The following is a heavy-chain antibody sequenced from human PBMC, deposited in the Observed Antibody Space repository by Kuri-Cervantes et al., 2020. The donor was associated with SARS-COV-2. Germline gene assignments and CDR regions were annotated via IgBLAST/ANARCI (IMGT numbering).Heavy chain of an antibody. CDR1: GFTFSSYE. V-gene: IGHV3-23*01. Sequence: GESLKISCAASGFTFSSYEMNWIRQAPGKGLEWVSAISGSGGSTYYADSVKGRFTISRDNSKNTLYLQMNSLRAEDTAVYYCAREYYYGSGSYYPAFSNWGQGTLVTVSS. J-gene: IGHJ4*02. D-gene: IGHD3-10*01. CDR3: AREYYYGSGSYYPAFSN. CDR2: ISGSGGST.